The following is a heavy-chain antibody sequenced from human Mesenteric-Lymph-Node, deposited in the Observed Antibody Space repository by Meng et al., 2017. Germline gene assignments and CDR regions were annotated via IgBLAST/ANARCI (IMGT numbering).Heavy chain of an antibody. J-gene: IGHJ6*02. D-gene: IGHD2-15*01. Sequence: GGSLRLSCAASGFTFSSYAMHWVRQAPGKGLEWVAVISYDGSNKYYADSVKGRFTISRDNSKNTLYLHMNSLRAEDTAVYYCAREEIYCSGGSCYSTQNYYYYYGMDVWGQGTTVTVSS. CDR1: GFTFSSYA. CDR3: AREEIYCSGGSCYSTQNYYYYYGMDV. V-gene: IGHV3-30*04. CDR2: ISYDGSNK.